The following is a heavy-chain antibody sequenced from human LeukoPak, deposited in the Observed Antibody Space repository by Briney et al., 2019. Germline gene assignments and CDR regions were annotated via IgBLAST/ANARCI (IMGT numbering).Heavy chain of an antibody. V-gene: IGHV1-69*02. D-gene: IGHD2-21*02. J-gene: IGHJ4*02. Sequence: SVKVSCKASGGTFSSYTISWVRQAPGQGLEWMGRIIPILGIANYAQKFQGRVTITQDKSTSTAYMELSSLTSEDTAVYYCARGVGGYCGGDCSTFDYWGQGTLVTVSS. CDR1: GGTFSSYT. CDR3: ARGVGGYCGGDCSTFDY. CDR2: IIPILGIA.